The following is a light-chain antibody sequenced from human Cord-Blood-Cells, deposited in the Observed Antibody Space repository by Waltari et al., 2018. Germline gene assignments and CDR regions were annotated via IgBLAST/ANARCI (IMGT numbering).Light chain of an antibody. CDR1: SSDVGGYNH. Sequence: QSALTQPPSVSGSPGPSVTISCTGTSSDVGGYNHVPWYQQHPGKAPKPMIYDVSKRPSGVPDRFSGSKSGNTASLTISGLQAEDEADYYCCSYAGSYTYVFGTGTKVTVL. CDR2: DVS. J-gene: IGLJ1*01. V-gene: IGLV2-11*01. CDR3: CSYAGSYTYV.